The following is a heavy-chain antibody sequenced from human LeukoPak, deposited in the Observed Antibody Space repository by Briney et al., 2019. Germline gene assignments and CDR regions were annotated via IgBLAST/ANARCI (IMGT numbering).Heavy chain of an antibody. CDR3: ATRDLTVDY. Sequence: SETLSLTCTVSGGSISSSSYYWGWIRQPPGKGLEWIGSIHYSGSTYYNPSLKSRVTISVDTSKNQFSLKLSSVTAADTAVYYCATRDLTVDYWGQGTLVTVSS. CDR1: GGSISSSSYY. V-gene: IGHV4-39*01. CDR2: IHYSGST. D-gene: IGHD7-27*01. J-gene: IGHJ4*02.